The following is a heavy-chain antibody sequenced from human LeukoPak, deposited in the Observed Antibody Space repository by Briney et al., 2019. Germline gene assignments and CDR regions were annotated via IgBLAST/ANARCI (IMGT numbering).Heavy chain of an antibody. Sequence: PSETLSLTCAVYGGSFSGYYWNWIRQPPGKGLEWIGEINHSGSTNYNPSLKSRVTISVDTSKNQVSLRLSSVTAADTAVYYCAGVCSSGRCLDYWGQGTLVTVSS. V-gene: IGHV4-34*01. J-gene: IGHJ4*02. CDR3: AGVCSSGRCLDY. D-gene: IGHD2-15*01. CDR1: GGSFSGYY. CDR2: INHSGST.